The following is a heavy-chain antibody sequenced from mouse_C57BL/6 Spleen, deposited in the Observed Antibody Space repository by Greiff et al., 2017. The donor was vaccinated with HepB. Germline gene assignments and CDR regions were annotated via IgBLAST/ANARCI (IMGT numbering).Heavy chain of an antibody. V-gene: IGHV1-64*01. D-gene: IGHD1-1*01. J-gene: IGHJ1*03. CDR2: IHPNSGST. Sequence: QVQLQQPGAELVKPGASVKLSCKASGYTFTSYWMHWVKQRPGQGLEWIGMIHPNSGSTNYNEKFKSKATLTVDKSSITAYMQLSSLTSEDSAVYYCAREITTVVGFDVWGTGTTVTVSS. CDR1: GYTFTSYW. CDR3: AREITTVVGFDV.